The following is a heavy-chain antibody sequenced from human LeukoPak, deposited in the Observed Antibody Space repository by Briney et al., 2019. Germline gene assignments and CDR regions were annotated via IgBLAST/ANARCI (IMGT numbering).Heavy chain of an antibody. CDR2: ISSSGSTI. CDR1: GFTFSSYE. CDR3: ARAVGYCSSTSCYVRDYYYMDV. Sequence: GGSLRLSCAASGFTFSSYEMNWVRQAPGKGLEWVSYISSSGSTIYYADSVKGRFTISRDNAKNSLYLQMNSLRAEDTALYHCARAVGYCSSTSCYVRDYYYMDVWGKGTTVTISS. D-gene: IGHD2-2*01. J-gene: IGHJ6*03. V-gene: IGHV3-48*03.